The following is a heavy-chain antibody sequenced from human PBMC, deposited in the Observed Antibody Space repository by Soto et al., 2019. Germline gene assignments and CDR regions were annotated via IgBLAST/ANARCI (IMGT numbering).Heavy chain of an antibody. CDR3: ARASGISTSCHTNYFDY. V-gene: IGHV1-69*12. D-gene: IGHD2-2*02. Sequence: QVQLVQSGAEVKKPGSSVKVSCKASGGTFSSYAISWVRQAPGQGLEWMGGIIPIFGTANYAQKFQGRVTITADEPVSXXYMELSSLRSEDTAVYYCARASGISTSCHTNYFDYWGQGTLVTVSS. CDR1: GGTFSSYA. J-gene: IGHJ4*02. CDR2: IIPIFGTA.